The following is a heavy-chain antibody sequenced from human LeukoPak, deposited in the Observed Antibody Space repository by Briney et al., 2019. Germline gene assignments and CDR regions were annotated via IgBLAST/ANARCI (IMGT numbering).Heavy chain of an antibody. V-gene: IGHV6-1*01. J-gene: IGHJ6*02. CDR3: ARDGPLAYCGGDCQPPDGNYGMDV. D-gene: IGHD2-21*02. CDR2: TYYRSKWYN. Sequence: SQTLSLTCAISGDSVSSNSAAWSWIRQSPSRGLEWLGRTYYRSKWYNDYAVSVKSRITINPDTSKNQFSLQLNSVTPEDTAVYYCARDGPLAYCGGDCQPPDGNYGMDVWGQGTTVTVSS. CDR1: GDSVSSNSAA.